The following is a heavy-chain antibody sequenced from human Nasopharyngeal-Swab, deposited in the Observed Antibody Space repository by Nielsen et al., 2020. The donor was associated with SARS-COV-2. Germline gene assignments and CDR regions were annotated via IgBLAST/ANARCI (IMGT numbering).Heavy chain of an antibody. D-gene: IGHD2-15*01. J-gene: IGHJ5*02. Sequence: GGSLRLSCAASGFTFSSYSMNWVPQAPGKGLEWVSYISSSSSTIYYADSVKGRFTISRDNSKNTLYLQMNSLRAEDTAVYYCAKQFNVVVAATGGSWFDPWGQGTLVTVSS. V-gene: IGHV3-48*01. CDR2: ISSSSSTI. CDR3: AKQFNVVVAATGGSWFDP. CDR1: GFTFSSYS.